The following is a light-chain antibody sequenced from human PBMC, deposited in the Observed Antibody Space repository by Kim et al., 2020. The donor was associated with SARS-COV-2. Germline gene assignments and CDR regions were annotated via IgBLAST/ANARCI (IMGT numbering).Light chain of an antibody. CDR1: QSISSY. Sequence: AAVGDRVTITCRASQSISSYLNWYQQKPGKAPKLLIYAASSLQSGVPSRFSGSGSGTDFTLTISSLQPEDFATYYCQQSYSTLVTFGQGTKLEI. CDR3: QQSYSTLVT. J-gene: IGKJ2*01. CDR2: AAS. V-gene: IGKV1-39*01.